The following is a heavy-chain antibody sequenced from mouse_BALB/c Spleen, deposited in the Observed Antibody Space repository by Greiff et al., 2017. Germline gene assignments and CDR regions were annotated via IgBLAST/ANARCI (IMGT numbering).Heavy chain of an antibody. V-gene: IGHV5-6-5*01. CDR1: GFTFSSYA. CDR3: ADGYYLYAMDY. D-gene: IGHD2-3*01. J-gene: IGHJ4*01. Sequence: EVQLVESGGGLVKPGGSLKLSCAASGFTFSSYAMSWVRQTPEKRLEWVASISSGGSTYYPDSVKGRFTISRDNARNILYLQMSSLRSEDTAMYYCADGYYLYAMDYWGQGTSVTVSA. CDR2: ISSGGST.